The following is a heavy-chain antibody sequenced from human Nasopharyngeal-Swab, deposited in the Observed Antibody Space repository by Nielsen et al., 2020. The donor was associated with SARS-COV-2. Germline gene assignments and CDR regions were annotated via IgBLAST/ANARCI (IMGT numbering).Heavy chain of an antibody. Sequence: GESLKISCAASGFTFSTHSMNWVRQAPGKGLEWVSSITSGGTYIYHADSLKGRFTISRDNAKNSLYLQMNSLRAEDTAVYYCARDGLDYDFWSAYCMDVWGQGTTVTVSS. J-gene: IGHJ6*02. CDR2: ITSGGTYI. V-gene: IGHV3-21*01. CDR3: ARDGLDYDFWSAYCMDV. D-gene: IGHD3-3*01. CDR1: GFTFSTHS.